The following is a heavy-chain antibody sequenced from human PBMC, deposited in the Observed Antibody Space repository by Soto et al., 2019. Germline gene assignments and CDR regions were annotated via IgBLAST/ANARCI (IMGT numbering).Heavy chain of an antibody. J-gene: IGHJ5*02. Sequence: PGESLKISCKGSGYNFNTNWIGWVRQMPGKGLEWMGVIFPSDSDIRYSPSLQGQVTISADKSISTIYLQWRSLTASDTAMYYCARVFGSGWSGFDPWGQGTLVTVSS. CDR1: GYNFNTNW. D-gene: IGHD6-19*01. CDR3: ARVFGSGWSGFDP. CDR2: IFPSDSDI. V-gene: IGHV5-51*01.